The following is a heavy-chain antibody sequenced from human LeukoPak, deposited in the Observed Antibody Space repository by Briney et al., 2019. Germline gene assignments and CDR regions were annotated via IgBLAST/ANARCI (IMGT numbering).Heavy chain of an antibody. CDR2: ISAYNGNT. CDR1: GYTFTSDG. J-gene: IGHJ4*02. V-gene: IGHV1-18*01. D-gene: IGHD6-13*01. CDR3: ARAGYSSSWPAPFDY. Sequence: ASVKVSCKASGYTFTSDGINWVRQAPGQGLEWMGWISAYNGNTNYAQKLQGRVTMTTDTSTSTAYMELRSLRSDDTAVYYCARAGYSSSWPAPFDYWGQGTLVTVSS.